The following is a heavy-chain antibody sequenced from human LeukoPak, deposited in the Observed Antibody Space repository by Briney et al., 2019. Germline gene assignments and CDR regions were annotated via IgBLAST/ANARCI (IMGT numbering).Heavy chain of an antibody. CDR2: ISNDGGGT. CDR1: GFIFNNYG. V-gene: IGHV3-23*01. Sequence: GGSLRLSCAASGFIFNNYGLVWVRQAPGKGLEWVSAISNDGGGTTYADFVKGRFSVSRDNSKNTLFLQMNSLRAEDTALYYCAKGSSGYFFDLWGHGTLVTVSS. J-gene: IGHJ4*01. D-gene: IGHD3-22*01. CDR3: AKGSSGYFFDL.